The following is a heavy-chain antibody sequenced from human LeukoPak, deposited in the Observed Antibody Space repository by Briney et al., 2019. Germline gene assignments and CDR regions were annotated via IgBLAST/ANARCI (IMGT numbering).Heavy chain of an antibody. J-gene: IGHJ4*02. CDR3: VAVDTGMGFAH. CDR2: IGHGGST. Sequence: SGTLCLTCAASGVSFSSSNWWRWLREPPGKLLGWFGEIGHGGSTNYTPSVKSRFTISRDNSKNQFSLKLSCVTAADTAVYYCVAVDTGMGFAHSGQGTLVTVPS. D-gene: IGHD5-18*01. CDR1: GVSFSSSNW. V-gene: IGHV4-4*02.